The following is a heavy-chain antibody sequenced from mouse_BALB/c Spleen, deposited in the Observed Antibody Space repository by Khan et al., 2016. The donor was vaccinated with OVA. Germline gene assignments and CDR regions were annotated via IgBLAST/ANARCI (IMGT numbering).Heavy chain of an antibody. J-gene: IGHJ2*01. Sequence: EVQLQESGPGLVKPSQSLSLTCTVTGYSITSDYAWNWIRQFPGNKLEWMGYISYSGRTSSNPSLKSRISITRDTSKNQFFLQLNSVGTEDTATYYCARSVTVTTVVATDYDYGGQGTTLTVSS. CDR1: GYSITSDYA. CDR2: ISYSGRT. V-gene: IGHV3-2*02. D-gene: IGHD1-1*01. CDR3: ARSVTVTTVVATDYDY.